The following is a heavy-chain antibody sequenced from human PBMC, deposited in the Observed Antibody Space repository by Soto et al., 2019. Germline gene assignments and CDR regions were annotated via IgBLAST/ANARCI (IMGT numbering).Heavy chain of an antibody. CDR2: IKQDGSEK. CDR3: AIDLIAVAGRYYYYGMDV. J-gene: IGHJ6*02. V-gene: IGHV3-7*01. CDR1: GFTFSSYW. Sequence: PGGSLRLSCAASGFTFSSYWMSWVRQAPGKGLEWVANIKQDGSEKYYVDSVKGRFTISRDNAKNSLYLQINSLRAEDTAVYYCAIDLIAVAGRYYYYGMDVWGQGTTVTVSS. D-gene: IGHD6-19*01.